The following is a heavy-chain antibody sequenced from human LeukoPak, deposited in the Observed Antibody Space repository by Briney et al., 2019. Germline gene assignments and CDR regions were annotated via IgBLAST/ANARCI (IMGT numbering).Heavy chain of an antibody. CDR3: AKDGGYCSSTSCYVYFDY. J-gene: IGHJ4*02. CDR1: GFTFSSYA. D-gene: IGHD2-2*01. Sequence: GGSLRLSCAASGFTFSSYAMSWVRQAPGKGLEWVSAICGSGGSTYYADSVKGRFTISRDNSKNTLYLQMNSLRAEDTAVYYCAKDGGYCSSTSCYVYFDYWGQGTLVTVSS. V-gene: IGHV3-23*01. CDR2: ICGSGGST.